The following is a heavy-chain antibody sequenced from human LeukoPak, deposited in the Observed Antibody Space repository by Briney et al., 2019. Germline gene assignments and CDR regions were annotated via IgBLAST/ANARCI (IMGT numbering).Heavy chain of an antibody. J-gene: IGHJ6*02. CDR1: GGSISSSSYS. CDR3: ASRYGMDV. Sequence: SETLSLTCTVSGGSISSSSYSWGWIRQPPGKGLEWIGSIYYSGSTYYNPSLKSRVTISVDTSKNQFSLKLSSVTAADTAVYYCASRYGMDVWGQGTTVTVSS. V-gene: IGHV4-39*07. CDR2: IYYSGST.